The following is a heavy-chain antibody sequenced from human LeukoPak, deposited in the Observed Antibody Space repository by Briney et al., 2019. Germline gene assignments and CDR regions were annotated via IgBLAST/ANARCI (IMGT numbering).Heavy chain of an antibody. CDR3: AKVSLMVYAIQSCFDY. Sequence: GRSLRLSCVASGFTFSSYAMSWVRQAPGKGLEWVSAISGSGGSTYYADSVKGRFTISRDNSKNTLYLQMNSLRAEDTAVYYCAKVSLMVYAIQSCFDYWGQGTLVTVSS. CDR1: GFTFSSYA. J-gene: IGHJ4*02. V-gene: IGHV3-23*01. CDR2: ISGSGGST. D-gene: IGHD2-8*01.